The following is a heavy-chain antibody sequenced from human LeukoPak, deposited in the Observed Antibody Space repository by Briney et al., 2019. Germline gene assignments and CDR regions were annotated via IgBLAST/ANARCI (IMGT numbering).Heavy chain of an antibody. D-gene: IGHD3-9*01. V-gene: IGHV4-39*07. Sequence: SETLSLTCTVSGGSISSSSYYWGWIRQPPGKGLEWIGSIYYSGSTYYNPSLKSRVTISVDTSKNQFSLKLSSVTAADTAVYYCARVVYDILTGYYFDYWGQGTLVTVSS. CDR1: GGSISSSSYY. CDR3: ARVVYDILTGYYFDY. CDR2: IYYSGST. J-gene: IGHJ4*02.